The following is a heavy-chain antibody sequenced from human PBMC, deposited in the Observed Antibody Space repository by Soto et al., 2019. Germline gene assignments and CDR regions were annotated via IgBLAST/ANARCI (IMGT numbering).Heavy chain of an antibody. CDR2: ISSSSSYI. J-gene: IGHJ4*02. D-gene: IGHD4-17*01. CDR1: GFTFSSYS. Sequence: GGSLRLSCAASGFTFSSYSMNWVRQAPGKGLEWVSSISSSSSYIYYADSVKGRFTISRDNAKNSLYLQMNSLRAEDTAAYYCARSYGDYVSEYYFDYWGQGTLVTVSS. CDR3: ARSYGDYVSEYYFDY. V-gene: IGHV3-21*01.